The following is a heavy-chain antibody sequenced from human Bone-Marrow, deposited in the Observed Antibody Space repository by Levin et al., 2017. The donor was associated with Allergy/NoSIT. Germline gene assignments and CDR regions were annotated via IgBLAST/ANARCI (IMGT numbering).Heavy chain of an antibody. J-gene: IGHJ6*03. V-gene: IGHV4-61*02. CDR1: GGSISSGSHF. CDR3: ARGGPLTTGPYYYYMDV. CDR2: IYKSGST. Sequence: SETLSLTCSVSGGSISSGSHFWSWIRQPAGKGLEWIGRIYKSGSTDYSPSLQSRVTISLDTFKNQFSLRLTSVTAADTAIYYCARGGPLTTGPYYYYMDVWGEGTTVTVSS. D-gene: IGHD1-1*01.